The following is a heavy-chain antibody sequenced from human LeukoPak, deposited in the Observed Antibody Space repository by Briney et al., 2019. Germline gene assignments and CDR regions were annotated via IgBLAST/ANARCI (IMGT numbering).Heavy chain of an antibody. CDR3: ATTSGGYSYGYSDY. D-gene: IGHD5-18*01. CDR2: ISAYNGNT. J-gene: IGHJ4*02. Sequence: ASVKVSCKASGYTFTSYGISWVRQAPGQGLEWMGWISAYNGNTDYAQKLQGRVTMTTDTSTSTAYMELRSLRSDDTAVYYCATTSGGYSYGYSDYWGQGTLVTVSS. CDR1: GYTFTSYG. V-gene: IGHV1-18*01.